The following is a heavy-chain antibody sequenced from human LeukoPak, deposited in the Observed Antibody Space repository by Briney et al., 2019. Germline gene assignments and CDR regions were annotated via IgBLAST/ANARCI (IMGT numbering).Heavy chain of an antibody. Sequence: PWGSLRLSCAASGFTFCSHNMNWVRPGPGKGLEWGSSISSSSSYIYYADSVKGRFTISRDNAKNSLYLQMNSQRPEDTAVDYCSRSEYYYDSSGYYFDYWGQGTLVTVSS. D-gene: IGHD3-22*01. CDR2: ISSSSSYI. CDR3: SRSEYYYDSSGYYFDY. J-gene: IGHJ4*02. V-gene: IGHV3-21*01. CDR1: GFTFCSHN.